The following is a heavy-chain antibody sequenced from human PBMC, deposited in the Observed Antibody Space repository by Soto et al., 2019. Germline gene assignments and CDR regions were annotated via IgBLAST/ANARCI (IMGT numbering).Heavy chain of an antibody. CDR3: XXXQXCSVSTCFGYPDV. J-gene: IGHJ6*03. D-gene: IGHD2-15*01. Sequence: QVQLLQSGSLLKRPGSSVKISCQASGDTFITHSLTWVRQAPGXGPEWVGRIIPMLGITDYAQKFQGRVTXTADXXXXXXYXVXGXXXXXXXXXXXXXXXQXCSVSTCFGYPDVWGTGTTLIVSS. CDR2: IIPMLGIT. V-gene: IGHV1-69*02. CDR1: GDTFITHS.